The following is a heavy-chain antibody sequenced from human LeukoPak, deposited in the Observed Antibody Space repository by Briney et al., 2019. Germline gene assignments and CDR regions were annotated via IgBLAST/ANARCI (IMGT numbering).Heavy chain of an antibody. CDR2: INPNSGGT. D-gene: IGHD4-17*01. J-gene: IGHJ4*02. CDR3: ARGRSITVTRFDY. CDR1: GYTFTGYY. V-gene: IGHV1-2*04. Sequence: ASVKVSCKASGYTFTGYYMHWVRQAPGQGLEWMGWINPNSGGTNYAQKFQGWVTMTRDTSIGTAYMELSRLRSDDTAVYYCARGRSITVTRFDYWGQGTLVTVSS.